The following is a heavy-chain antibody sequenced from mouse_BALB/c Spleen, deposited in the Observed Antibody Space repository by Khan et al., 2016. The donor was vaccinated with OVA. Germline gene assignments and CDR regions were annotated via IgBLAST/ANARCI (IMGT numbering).Heavy chain of an antibody. CDR3: ARMCYGRFAY. CDR2: IDLYNGGT. Sequence: VQLQQSGPELVKPGASVKVSCKASGYAFTSYIMYWVKQSHGKSLEWIGYIDLYNGGTSYNQKFKGKATLTVDKSSTTAYMHLNSLTSEYTAVYYCARMCYGRFAYWVQGSLVIVSA. D-gene: IGHD2-12*01. J-gene: IGHJ3*01. V-gene: IGHV1S135*01. CDR1: GYAFTSYI.